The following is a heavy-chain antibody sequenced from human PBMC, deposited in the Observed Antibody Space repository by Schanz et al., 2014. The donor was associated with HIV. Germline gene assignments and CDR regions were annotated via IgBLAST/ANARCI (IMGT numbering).Heavy chain of an antibody. CDR2: IWYDGTNK. CDR1: GFTFNYYG. D-gene: IGHD3-10*01. CDR3: AKAGGGPSPSYYGMDV. Sequence: QVQLVESGGGAVQPGKSLRLSCAASGFTFNYYGMHWVRQAPGKGLEWVGVIWYDGTNKYYADSVKGRFTISRDNSKNTVDLQMNSLRAEDTAVYYCAKAGGGPSPSYYGMDVWGQGTTVTVSS. V-gene: IGHV3-33*06. J-gene: IGHJ6*02.